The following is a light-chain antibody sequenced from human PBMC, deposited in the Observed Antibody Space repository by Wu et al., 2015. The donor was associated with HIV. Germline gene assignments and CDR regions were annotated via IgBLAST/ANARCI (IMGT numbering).Light chain of an antibody. CDR3: QQYATSIT. V-gene: IGKV3-20*01. CDR2: GAT. Sequence: EIVLTQSPGTLSLSPGDRATLSCRASQSVTNNYFAWFQQKPGQAPRLLIYGATNRAPGIPDRFSGSGSETDFTLTISRLEPEDFAVFYCQQYATSITFGQGTRLQIK. CDR1: QSVTNNY. J-gene: IGKJ5*01.